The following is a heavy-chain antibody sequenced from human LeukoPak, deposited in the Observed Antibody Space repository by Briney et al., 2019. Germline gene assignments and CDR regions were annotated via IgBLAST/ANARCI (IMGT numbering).Heavy chain of an antibody. Sequence: PSETLSLTCAVSGYSISSGYYWGWIRQPPGKGLEWIGSIYRSGSTYYNPSLKSRVTISVDTSKNQFSLKLSSVTAADTAVYYCARDPLERPFDYWGQGTLVTVSS. D-gene: IGHD1-1*01. CDR2: IYRSGST. J-gene: IGHJ4*02. CDR3: ARDPLERPFDY. CDR1: GYSISSGYY. V-gene: IGHV4-38-2*02.